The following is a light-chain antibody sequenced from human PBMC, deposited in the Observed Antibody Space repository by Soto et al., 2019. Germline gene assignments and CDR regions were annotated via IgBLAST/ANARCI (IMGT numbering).Light chain of an antibody. J-gene: IGLJ1*01. CDR2: EVN. CDR1: SSDVGGYNY. Sequence: QSVLTQPPSASGSPGQSVALSCTGTSSDVGGYNYVSWYQQHPGKAPKLMIYEVNKRPSGVPDRISGSKSGNTASLTVSGLQAEDEDDYYCSSYAGSSNVFGTGTKVTVL. V-gene: IGLV2-8*01. CDR3: SSYAGSSNV.